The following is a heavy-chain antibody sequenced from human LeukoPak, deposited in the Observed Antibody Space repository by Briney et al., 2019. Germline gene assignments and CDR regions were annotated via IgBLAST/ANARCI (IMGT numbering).Heavy chain of an antibody. D-gene: IGHD4-11*01. CDR2: ISSSGSTI. V-gene: IGHV3-48*03. CDR1: GLTFSSYE. Sequence: GGSLRLSCAASGLTFSSYEMNWVRQAPGKGLEWVSYISSSGSTIYYADSVKGRFTISRDNAKNSLYLQMNSLRAEDTAVYYCARGFYSPFDYWGQGTLVTVSS. CDR3: ARGFYSPFDY. J-gene: IGHJ4*02.